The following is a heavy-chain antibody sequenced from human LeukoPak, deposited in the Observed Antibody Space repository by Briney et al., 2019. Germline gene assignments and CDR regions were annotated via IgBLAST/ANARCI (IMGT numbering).Heavy chain of an antibody. CDR2: ISSVGRYI. CDR1: GFSFSSHS. J-gene: IGHJ3*02. V-gene: IGHV3-21*01. Sequence: SGGSLRLACAAAGFSFSSHSMNWVRQAPGKGLEWVSSISSVGRYIYYANSVKGRFTISRDNAKNSLYLQMDSLRAEDTAVYYCARNTRSYGDYTDDAVDIWGQGTMVTVSS. D-gene: IGHD4-17*01. CDR3: ARNTRSYGDYTDDAVDI.